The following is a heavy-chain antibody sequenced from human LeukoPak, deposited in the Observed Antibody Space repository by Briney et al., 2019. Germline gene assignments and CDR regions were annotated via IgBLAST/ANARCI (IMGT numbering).Heavy chain of an antibody. CDR1: GFTFSSYG. D-gene: IGHD4-17*01. J-gene: IGHJ4*02. V-gene: IGHV3-23*01. CDR2: ISGSGGST. CDR3: AKVLHDYGDYGGFDY. Sequence: PGGTLRLSCAASGFTFSSYGMSWVRQAPGKGLEWVSAISGSGGSTYYADSVKGRFTISRDNSKNTLYLQMNSLRAEDTAVYYCAKVLHDYGDYGGFDYWGQGIRVTVSS.